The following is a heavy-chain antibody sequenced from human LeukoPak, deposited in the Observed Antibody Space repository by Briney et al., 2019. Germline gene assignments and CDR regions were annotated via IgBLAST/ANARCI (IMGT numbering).Heavy chain of an antibody. V-gene: IGHV3-21*01. D-gene: IGHD4-17*01. Sequence: PGGSLRLSCAASGFTFSSYSMNWVRQAPGKGLEWVSSISSSSSYIYYADSVKGRFTISRDNAKNSLYLQMNSLRAEDTAVYYCARDGDYGDYADFDYWGQGTLVTVSS. CDR1: GFTFSSYS. CDR3: ARDGDYGDYADFDY. J-gene: IGHJ4*02. CDR2: ISSSSSYI.